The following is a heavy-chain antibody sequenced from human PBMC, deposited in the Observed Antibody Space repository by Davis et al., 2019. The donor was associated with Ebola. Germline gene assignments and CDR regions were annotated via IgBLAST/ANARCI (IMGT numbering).Heavy chain of an antibody. J-gene: IGHJ5*02. CDR1: GFTFSSYD. Sequence: GGSLRLSCEASGFTFSSYDMPWVSQATGKGLEWVGNIKQDGSESYYVDSVRGRFNISRDNAKNSLYLQMNSLRVADTAVYYCVGEIRSLRGSWGQGTLVTVSS. V-gene: IGHV3-7*01. D-gene: IGHD5-12*01. CDR3: VGEIRSLRGS. CDR2: IKQDGSES.